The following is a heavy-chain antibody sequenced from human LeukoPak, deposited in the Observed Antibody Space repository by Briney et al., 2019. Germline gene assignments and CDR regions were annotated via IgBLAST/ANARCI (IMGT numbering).Heavy chain of an antibody. Sequence: PGGSLRLSCAASGFTFNSYAMHWVRQPPGKGLEWVAVVSYDGSIQYYADSVKGRFTISRDNSKNTLYLQMNSLRPEDTAVYYCARGSFKAFDIWGQGTMVTVSS. CDR2: VSYDGSIQ. CDR1: GFTFNSYA. V-gene: IGHV3-30*04. CDR3: ARGSFKAFDI. J-gene: IGHJ3*02.